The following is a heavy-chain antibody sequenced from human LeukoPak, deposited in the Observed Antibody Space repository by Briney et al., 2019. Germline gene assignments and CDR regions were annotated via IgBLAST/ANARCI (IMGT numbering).Heavy chain of an antibody. V-gene: IGHV4-34*01. J-gene: IGHJ3*02. CDR2: INHSGST. CDR1: GGSFSGYY. Sequence: SETLSLTCAVYGGSFSGYYWSWIRQPPGKGLEWIGEINHSGSTNYNPSLKSRVTISVDTSKNQFSLKLSSVTPADTAVYYCATVSDYLAFDIWGQGTMVTVSS. CDR3: ATVSDYLAFDI. D-gene: IGHD4/OR15-4a*01.